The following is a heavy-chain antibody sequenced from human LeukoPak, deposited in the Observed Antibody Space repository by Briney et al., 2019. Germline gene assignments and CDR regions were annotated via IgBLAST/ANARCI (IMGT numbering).Heavy chain of an antibody. V-gene: IGHV1-69*05. CDR2: IIPIFGTA. D-gene: IGHD6-13*01. CDR1: GGTFSSYA. J-gene: IGHJ3*02. Sequence: ASVKVSCKASGGTFSSYAISWVRQAPGQGLEWMGRIIPIFGTANYAQKLQGRVTITTDESTSTAYMELSSLRSEGTAVYYCASLDGTLDAFDIWGQGTMVTVSS. CDR3: ASLDGTLDAFDI.